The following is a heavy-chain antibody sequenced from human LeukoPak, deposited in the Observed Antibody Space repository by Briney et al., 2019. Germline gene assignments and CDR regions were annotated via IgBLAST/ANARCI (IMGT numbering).Heavy chain of an antibody. V-gene: IGHV3-23*01. Sequence: ESGGSLRLSCAASGFTFSSYAMTWVRQAPGKGLEWVSGISGRGGRTYYADSVKGRFTISRDNSKNTLYMQMNSLRAEDTAVYYCAKDRREGGNYHYGMDVWGQGTTVTVSS. D-gene: IGHD3-16*01. CDR1: GFTFSSYA. CDR2: ISGRGGRT. J-gene: IGHJ6*02. CDR3: AKDRREGGNYHYGMDV.